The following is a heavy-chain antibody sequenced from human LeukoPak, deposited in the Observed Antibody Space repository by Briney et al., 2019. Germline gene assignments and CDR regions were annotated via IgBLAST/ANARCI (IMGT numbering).Heavy chain of an antibody. CDR3: ARDDSSGYYYPDY. J-gene: IGHJ4*02. D-gene: IGHD3-22*01. V-gene: IGHV3-11*04. CDR2: ISSSGSTI. Sequence: GGSLRLSCAASGFTVSSNYMSWVRQAPGKGLEWVSYISSSGSTIYYADSVKGRFTISRDNAKNSLYLQMNSLRAEDTAVYYCARDDSSGYYYPDYWVQGTLVTVSS. CDR1: GFTVSSNY.